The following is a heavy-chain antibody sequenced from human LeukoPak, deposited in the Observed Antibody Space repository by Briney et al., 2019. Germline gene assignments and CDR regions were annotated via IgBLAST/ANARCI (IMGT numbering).Heavy chain of an antibody. Sequence: SQTLSLTCAISGDSVSSNSVTWNWIRQSPSRGLEWLGRTYYRSTWYNDYAVSVRGRITVNPDTSKHQFSLHLNSVPPADTAVYYCERSLTQYDCSDHCGQAILVTVSS. V-gene: IGHV6-1*01. CDR3: ERSLTQYDCSDH. D-gene: IGHD2-2*01. CDR2: TYYRSTWYN. CDR1: GDSVSSNSVT. J-gene: IGHJ5*02.